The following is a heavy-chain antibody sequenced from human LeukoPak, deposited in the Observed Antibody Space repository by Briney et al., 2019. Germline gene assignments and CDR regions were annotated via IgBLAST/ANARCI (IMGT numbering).Heavy chain of an antibody. CDR3: ARALPYYCCGGSCLFDS. J-gene: IGHJ4*02. CDR2: IYYNWSN. CDR1: GGSISSYY. Sequence: SETLSLTCTASGGSISSYYWSWIRHPPGKGLEWIGYIYYNWSNNYNPSLKSRVTISVDTSQSQFSLRLSSVTAADTAVYYCARALPYYCCGGSCLFDSWGQGTLVTVSS. D-gene: IGHD2-15*01. V-gene: IGHV4-59*01.